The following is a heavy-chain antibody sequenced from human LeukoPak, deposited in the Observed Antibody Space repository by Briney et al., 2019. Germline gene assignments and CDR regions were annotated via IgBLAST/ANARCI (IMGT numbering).Heavy chain of an antibody. CDR2: IYYSGST. V-gene: IGHV4-59*01. J-gene: IGHJ4*02. CDR3: AIGSLRVAFHDY. D-gene: IGHD2-15*01. Sequence: SETLSLTCTVSGGSISSYYWSWLRQPPGKGLEWIGYIYYSGSTNYNPSLKSRVTISVDTSKNQFSLKLSSVTAADTAVYYCAIGSLRVAFHDYWGQGTLVTVSS. CDR1: GGSISSYY.